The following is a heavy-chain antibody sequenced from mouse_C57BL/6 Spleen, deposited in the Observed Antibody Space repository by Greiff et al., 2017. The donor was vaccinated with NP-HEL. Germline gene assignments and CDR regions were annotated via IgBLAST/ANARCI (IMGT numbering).Heavy chain of an antibody. V-gene: IGHV2-2*01. D-gene: IGHD2-12*01. CDR1: GFSLTSYG. J-gene: IGHJ1*03. CDR3: ARWDGRRKGYWYFDV. CDR2: IWSGGST. Sequence: VQLKESGPGLVQPSQSLSITCTVSGFSLTSYGVHWVRQSPGKGLEWLGVIWSGGSTDYNVAFISRLSISKDNSKSQVFFKMNRLQADDTAIYYCARWDGRRKGYWYFDVWGTGTTVTVSS.